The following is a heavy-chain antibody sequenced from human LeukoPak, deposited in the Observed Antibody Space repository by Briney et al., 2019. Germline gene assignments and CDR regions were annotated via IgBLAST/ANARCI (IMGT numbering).Heavy chain of an antibody. Sequence: GGSLRLSCAASGFTFSSYGMHWVRQAPGKGLEWVAFIRYDGSNKYYEESVKGRFSISRDNSKNTLYLEMNSLRAEDTAIYYCAKGKGKLGAFQSDFDYWGQGTLVTVSS. J-gene: IGHJ4*02. CDR1: GFTFSSYG. CDR3: AKGKGKLGAFQSDFDY. D-gene: IGHD1-26*01. V-gene: IGHV3-30*02. CDR2: IRYDGSNK.